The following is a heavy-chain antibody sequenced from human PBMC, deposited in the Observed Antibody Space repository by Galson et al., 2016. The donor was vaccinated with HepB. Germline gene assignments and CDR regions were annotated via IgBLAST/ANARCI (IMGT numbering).Heavy chain of an antibody. CDR2: ISYDGSNK. CDR3: AREEGYSSSFYY. Sequence: SLRLSCAASGFTFSSYPMHWVRQAPGKGLEWVAFISYDGSNKYYADSVKGRFTISRDNSKNTLYLQMNSLRAEDTAVYYCAREEGYSSSFYYWGQGTLVTVSS. CDR1: GFTFSSYP. J-gene: IGHJ4*02. D-gene: IGHD6-19*01. V-gene: IGHV3-30-3*01.